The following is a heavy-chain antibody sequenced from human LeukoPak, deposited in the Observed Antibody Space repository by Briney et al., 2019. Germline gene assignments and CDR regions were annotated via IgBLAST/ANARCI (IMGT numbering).Heavy chain of an antibody. V-gene: IGHV3-11*01. Sequence: GGSLRLSCAATGFSFNDYYMSWIRRAPGKGLEWISYISSSGDTIYYGDSVKGRFTISRDNAKNSLYLQMNSLRAEDTAVYYCAGTRTPMYYFDYWGQGTLVTVSS. CDR2: ISSSGDTI. CDR1: GFSFNDYY. CDR3: AGTRTPMYYFDY. J-gene: IGHJ4*02.